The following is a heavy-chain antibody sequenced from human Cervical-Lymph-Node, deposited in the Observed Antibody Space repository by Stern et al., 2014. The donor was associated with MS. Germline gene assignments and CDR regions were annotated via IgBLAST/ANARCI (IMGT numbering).Heavy chain of an antibody. Sequence: QVQLVESGGGVVQPGRSLRLSCAASGFTFSSSGMHWVRQAPGKGLEWVAIIWYDGSGSYYADSVKGRFTISRDNSKNTLYLHMDSLRAEDTAVYYCARDTRTGVMPYYYGMDVWGPGTTVSVSS. CDR2: IWYDGSGS. CDR1: GFTFSSSG. D-gene: IGHD7-27*01. J-gene: IGHJ6*02. CDR3: ARDTRTGVMPYYYGMDV. V-gene: IGHV3-33*01.